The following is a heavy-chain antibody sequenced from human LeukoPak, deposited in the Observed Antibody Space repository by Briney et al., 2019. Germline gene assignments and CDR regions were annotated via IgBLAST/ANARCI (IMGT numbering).Heavy chain of an antibody. J-gene: IGHJ4*02. V-gene: IGHV3-74*01. CDR2: IKSDGSIT. CDR3: GGYRSSTSCPN. CDR1: GFTFSSYW. Sequence: GGSLRLSCAASGFTFSSYWMHWVRQAPGKGLVWVSRIKSDGSITNYADSVKGRFTISRDNAKNTLYLQMNSLTVEDTAVYYYGGYRSSTSCPNWGQGTLVAVSS. D-gene: IGHD2-2*01.